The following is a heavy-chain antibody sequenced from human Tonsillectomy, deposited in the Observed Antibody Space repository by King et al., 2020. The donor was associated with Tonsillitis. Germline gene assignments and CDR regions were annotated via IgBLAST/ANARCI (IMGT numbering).Heavy chain of an antibody. CDR1: GFTFSSYE. CDR3: SRFTSVLHDASDI. Sequence: VQLVESGGGLVQPGGSLRLSCAASGFTFSSYEMNWVRQAPGKGLEWVSYISSSGSTIYYADSVKSRFTISRDNAKNSLYLQMNSLRAEDTSVYYCSRFTSVLHDASDIWGQGTMVTVSS. D-gene: IGHD3-10*01. CDR2: ISSSGSTI. J-gene: IGHJ3*02. V-gene: IGHV3-48*03.